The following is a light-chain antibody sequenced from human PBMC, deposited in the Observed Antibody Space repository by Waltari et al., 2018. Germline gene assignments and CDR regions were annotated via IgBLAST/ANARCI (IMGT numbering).Light chain of an antibody. CDR1: SSDVGTYNR. CDR3: SSYTRSSTYV. CDR2: EVS. V-gene: IGLV2-18*02. J-gene: IGLJ1*01. Sequence: QSALTQPPSVSGSPGQSVTISCTGTSSDVGTYNRVSWYQQPPGTAPKLMVYEVSNRPPGGPSRFSGSTAGNTAPLTISGLQADDEADYYCSSYTRSSTYVFGTGTKVTVL.